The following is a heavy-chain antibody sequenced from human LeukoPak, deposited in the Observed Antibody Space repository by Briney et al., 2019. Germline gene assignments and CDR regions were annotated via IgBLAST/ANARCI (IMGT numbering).Heavy chain of an antibody. D-gene: IGHD3-3*01. CDR2: INHSGST. J-gene: IGHJ6*03. V-gene: IGHV4-34*01. Sequence: PSETLSLTCAAYGDSFSAYYWIWIRQPPGKGLEWIGEINHSGSTNYHPSLKSRVTISVDTSKNQFSLKLTSVTAADTAVYYCARANYDFWSGYYYYYYMDVWGKGTTVTVSS. CDR1: GDSFSAYY. CDR3: ARANYDFWSGYYYYYYMDV.